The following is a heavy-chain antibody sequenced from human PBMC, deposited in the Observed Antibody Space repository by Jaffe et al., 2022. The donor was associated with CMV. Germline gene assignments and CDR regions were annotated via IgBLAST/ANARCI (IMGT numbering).Heavy chain of an antibody. CDR1: GFTLNYAW. J-gene: IGHJ5*02. CDR3: STEYNWNYAGWFDP. CDR2: IKSKANDGTT. Sequence: EVQLVESGGGLVQPGGSLRLSCAASGFTLNYAWMSWVRQAPGKGLEWVGRIKSKANDGTTDYGAPVKGRFTISRDDSKNTVYLEMNSLRTEDTGVYYCSTEYNWNYAGWFDPWGQGTLVTVSS. D-gene: IGHD1-7*01. V-gene: IGHV3-15*01.